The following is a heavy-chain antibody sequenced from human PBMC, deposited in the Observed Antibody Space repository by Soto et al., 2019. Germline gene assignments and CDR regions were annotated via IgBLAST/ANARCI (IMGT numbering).Heavy chain of an antibody. CDR3: ARLNTNYDILTDNFDY. CDR1: GGSISSSSYY. J-gene: IGHJ4*02. Sequence: SETLSLTCTVSGGSISSSSYYWGWIRQPPGKGLEWIGSIYYSGSTYYNPSLKSRVTISVDTSKNQFSLKLSSVTAADTAVYYCARLNTNYDILTDNFDYWGQGTLVTVSS. D-gene: IGHD3-9*01. V-gene: IGHV4-39*01. CDR2: IYYSGST.